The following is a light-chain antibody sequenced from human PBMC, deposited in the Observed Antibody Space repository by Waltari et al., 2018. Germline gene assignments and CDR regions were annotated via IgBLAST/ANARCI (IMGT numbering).Light chain of an antibody. J-gene: IGLJ3*02. CDR3: QSYDSGQWV. V-gene: IGLV1-40*01. CDR1: SSNIGAGSD. Sequence: QSVLTQPPSVSGAPGQRVTISCTGSSSNIGAGSDVHWYQQFSGTAPKLLIFDNDNRPSGVPDRFSGSRSDTSAYLAITGLQTDDEADYFCQSYDSGQWVFGGGTKVTVL. CDR2: DND.